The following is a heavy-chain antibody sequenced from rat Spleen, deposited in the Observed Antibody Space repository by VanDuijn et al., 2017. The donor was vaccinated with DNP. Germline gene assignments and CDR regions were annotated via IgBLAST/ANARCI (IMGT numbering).Heavy chain of an antibody. CDR3: ARHDYYSSPYYAMDA. Sequence: EVQLVESGGDLVQPGRSLKLSCAASGFTFSKYGMHWIRQAPTKGLEWVASISTSGEYTHYGDSVKGRFTISRDNSKDIQYLQMNSLRSEDTATYYCARHDYYSSPYYAMDAWGQGTSVTVSS. D-gene: IGHD1-2*01. J-gene: IGHJ4*01. CDR2: ISTSGEYT. V-gene: IGHV5S13*01. CDR1: GFTFSKYG.